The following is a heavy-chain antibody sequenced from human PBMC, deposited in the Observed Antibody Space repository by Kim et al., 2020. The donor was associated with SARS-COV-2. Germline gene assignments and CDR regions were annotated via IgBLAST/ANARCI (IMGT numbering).Heavy chain of an antibody. J-gene: IGHJ4*02. CDR1: GFTFSDFA. D-gene: IGHD3-22*01. CDR3: TREWGHYDSSGYDY. V-gene: IGHV3-49*04. CDR2: IRNKVYGGTA. Sequence: GGSLRLSCITSGFTFSDFAMSWVRQAPGKGLQWVGFIRNKVYGGTAEYAASVKGRFTISRDDSKRIAYLQMNSLKIEDTAVYYCTREWGHYDSSGYDYWGQGTLVTVSS.